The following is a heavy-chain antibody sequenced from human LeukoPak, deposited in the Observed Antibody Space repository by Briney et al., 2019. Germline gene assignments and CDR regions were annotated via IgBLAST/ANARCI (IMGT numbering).Heavy chain of an antibody. CDR3: ARVWYSSGWYQEDAFDI. D-gene: IGHD6-19*01. Sequence: SQTLSLTCAISGDSVSSNSAAWNWIRQSPSRGLEWLGRTYYRSKWYNDYAVSVKSRITINPDTSKNQFSLQLNSVTLEDTAVYYCARVWYSSGWYQEDAFDIWGQGTMVTVSS. CDR1: GDSVSSNSAA. V-gene: IGHV6-1*01. CDR2: TYYRSKWYN. J-gene: IGHJ3*02.